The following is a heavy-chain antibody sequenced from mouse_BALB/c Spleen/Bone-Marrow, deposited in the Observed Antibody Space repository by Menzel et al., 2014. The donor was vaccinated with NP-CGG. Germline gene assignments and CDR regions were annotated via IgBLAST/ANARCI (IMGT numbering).Heavy chain of an antibody. Sequence: EVNVVESGGGLVQPGGSLKLSCATSGFTFSDYYMYWVRQTPEKRLEWVAYISNGGGSTYYPDTVKGRFTISRDNAKNTLYLQMSRLKSEDTAMYYCARHSDCEYFDYRRQGTTLPVSS. J-gene: IGHJ2*01. CDR2: ISNGGGST. CDR3: ARHSDCEYFDY. D-gene: IGHD2-4*01. V-gene: IGHV5-12*02. CDR1: GFTFSDYY.